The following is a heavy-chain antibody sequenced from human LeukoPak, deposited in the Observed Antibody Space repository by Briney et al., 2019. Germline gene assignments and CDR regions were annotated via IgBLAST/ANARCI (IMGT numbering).Heavy chain of an antibody. J-gene: IGHJ5*02. D-gene: IGHD3-10*01. V-gene: IGHV3-74*01. Sequence: GSLRLSCAASGFTFRTYWMHWVRQAPGKGLERVSRINPDGISTNYADSVKGRFTISRDNAKNTLYLQLDSLRAEDTAVYYCTRGGGGFDPWGQGTLVTVSS. CDR2: INPDGIST. CDR3: TRGGGGFDP. CDR1: GFTFRTYW.